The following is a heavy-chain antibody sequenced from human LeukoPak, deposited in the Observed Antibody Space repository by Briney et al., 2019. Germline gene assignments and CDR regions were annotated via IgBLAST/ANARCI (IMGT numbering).Heavy chain of an antibody. CDR2: ISTSSTII. CDR1: GFTFSSYY. V-gene: IGHV3-48*04. J-gene: IGHJ4*02. Sequence: GGSLRLSCAASGFTFSSYYMNWVRQAPGKGLEWVSYISTSSTIINYADSVKGRFTISRDNAKNSLYLQMNSLRAEDTALYYCAKDLLSMATTYFDYWGQGTLVTVSS. CDR3: AKDLLSMATTYFDY. D-gene: IGHD5-24*01.